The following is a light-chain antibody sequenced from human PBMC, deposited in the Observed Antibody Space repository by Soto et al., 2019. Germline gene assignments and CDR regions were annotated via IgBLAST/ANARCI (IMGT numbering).Light chain of an antibody. CDR2: DVS. J-gene: IGLJ3*02. CDR3: SSYTSSSTVV. CDR1: SRDVGAYNL. V-gene: IGLV2-14*03. Sequence: QSALTQPASVSGSPGQSIAISCTGTSRDVGAYNLVSWYQQHPDKAPKLMIYDVSERPLGVSVRFSGSKSGNTASLTISGLQAEDEADYYCSSYTSSSTVVFGGGTKLTVL.